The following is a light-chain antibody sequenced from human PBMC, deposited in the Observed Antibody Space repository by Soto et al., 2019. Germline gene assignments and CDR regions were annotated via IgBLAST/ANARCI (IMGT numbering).Light chain of an antibody. CDR2: DAS. CDR1: QSVSNY. CDR3: QQRSNWPLLT. J-gene: IGKJ4*01. Sequence: EIVLTQSPATLSLSPGERATLSCRASQSVSNYLAWYQQKPGQAPRLLIYDASNRATGIPARFSGSGSGTDSTLTISSQGPDDFAVYYCQQRSNWPLLTFGGGTKVEIK. V-gene: IGKV3-11*01.